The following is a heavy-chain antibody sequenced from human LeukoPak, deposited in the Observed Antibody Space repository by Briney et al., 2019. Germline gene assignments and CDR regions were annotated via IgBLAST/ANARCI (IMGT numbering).Heavy chain of an antibody. J-gene: IGHJ4*02. CDR1: GFTFSHYY. Sequence: GGSLRLSCVTSGFTFSHYYMAWIRQAPGKGLEWVSYISGTGNKEYYADSVKGRFTISRDNAQNSLYLQMSSLRAEDTAIYYCARDYSESEYFFDYWGQGSLVAVSS. D-gene: IGHD1-26*01. V-gene: IGHV3-11*01. CDR2: ISGTGNKE. CDR3: ARDYSESEYFFDY.